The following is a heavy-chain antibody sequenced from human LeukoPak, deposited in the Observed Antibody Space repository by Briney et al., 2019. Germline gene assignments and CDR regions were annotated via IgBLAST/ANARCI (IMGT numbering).Heavy chain of an antibody. CDR1: GGSISSYY. V-gene: IGHV4-59*01. D-gene: IGHD3-16*01. J-gene: IGHJ4*02. CDR2: ICYSGST. CDR3: ARSSLGEGENY. Sequence: SETLSLTCTVSGGSISSYYWSWIRQPPGKGLEWVGYICYSGSTNYNPSLKSRVTISLDTSKSQFSLKLSSVTAADTAVYYCARSSLGEGENYWGEGTLVTVPS.